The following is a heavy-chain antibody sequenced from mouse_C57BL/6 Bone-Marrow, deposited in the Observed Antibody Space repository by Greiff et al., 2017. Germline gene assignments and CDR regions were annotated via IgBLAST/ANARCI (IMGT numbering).Heavy chain of an antibody. CDR3: ASVTTVVATNY. CDR2: IYPGDGDT. J-gene: IGHJ2*01. Sequence: QVQLKQSGPELVKPGASVKISCKASGYAFSSSWMNWVKQRPGQGLEWIGRIYPGDGDTNYNGKFKGKATLTADKSSSTAYMHLSSLTSEDSAVYFCASVTTVVATNYWGQGTTLTVSS. CDR1: GYAFSSSW. D-gene: IGHD1-1*01. V-gene: IGHV1-82*01.